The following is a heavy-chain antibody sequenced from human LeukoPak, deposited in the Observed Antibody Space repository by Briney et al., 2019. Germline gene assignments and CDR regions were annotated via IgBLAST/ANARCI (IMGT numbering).Heavy chain of an antibody. Sequence: GGSLRLSCVASGFTFSNYEMNWVRQAPGKGPEWISYISHSGGAIHSADSVKGRFTISRDNAKNSMYLQMSSLRVEDSAVYYCARGACSSTSCLDMDVWGKGTTVTVSS. CDR1: GFTFSNYE. D-gene: IGHD2-2*01. J-gene: IGHJ6*03. V-gene: IGHV3-48*03. CDR3: ARGACSSTSCLDMDV. CDR2: ISHSGGAI.